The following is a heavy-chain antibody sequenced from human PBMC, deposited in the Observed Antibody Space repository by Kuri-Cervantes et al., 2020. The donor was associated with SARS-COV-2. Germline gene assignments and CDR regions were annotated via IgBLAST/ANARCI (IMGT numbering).Heavy chain of an antibody. CDR1: GFTFRGSA. Sequence: GESLKISCAASGFTFRGSAMHWVRQASAKGLEWVGRSRSNANSYATAYAASVKGMFTITRDDSKITAYLQMNSLKTEDTAVYYCTRGTSQTYYYYYMDVLGKGTTVTVSS. J-gene: IGHJ6*03. CDR3: TRGTSQTYYYYYMDV. V-gene: IGHV3-73*01. CDR2: SRSNANSYAT. D-gene: IGHD2-2*01.